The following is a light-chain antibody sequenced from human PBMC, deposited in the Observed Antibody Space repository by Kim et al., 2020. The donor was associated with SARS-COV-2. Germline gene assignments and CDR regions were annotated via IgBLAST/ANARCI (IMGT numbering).Light chain of an antibody. Sequence: DIQMTQSPSTLSASVGDRVTITCRASQSISTWLAWYQQKPWKAPQLLIQDASSLQSGVPSRFSGSGSGTEFTLTISSLQPDDFATYYCQQYNSYSHTFGQGTKLEIK. V-gene: IGKV1-5*01. CDR1: QSISTW. J-gene: IGKJ2*01. CDR2: DAS. CDR3: QQYNSYSHT.